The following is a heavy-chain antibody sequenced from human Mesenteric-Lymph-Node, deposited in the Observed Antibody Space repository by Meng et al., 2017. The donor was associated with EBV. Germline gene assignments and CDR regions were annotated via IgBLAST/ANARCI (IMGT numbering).Heavy chain of an antibody. Sequence: QVHRQESAPRLVKPSQTLSLTCAVSGGSISSGAYYWTWIRQPPGKGLESIGYIYYSGSTYYNPSLQSRVTMSVDTSKNQFSLKLSSVTAADTAVYYCARGYSYDSFGLDYWGQGALVTVSS. CDR2: IYYSGST. CDR3: ARGYSYDSFGLDY. V-gene: IGHV4-30-4*01. CDR1: GGSISSGAYY. D-gene: IGHD5-18*01. J-gene: IGHJ4*02.